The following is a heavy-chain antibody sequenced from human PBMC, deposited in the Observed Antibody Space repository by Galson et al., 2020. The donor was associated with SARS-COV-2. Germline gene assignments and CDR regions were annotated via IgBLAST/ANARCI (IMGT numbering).Heavy chain of an antibody. J-gene: IGHJ6*02. Sequence: GGSLRLSCAASGFTFSSYDMHWVRQAPGKGLEWVSVIYSGGSTYYADSVKGRFTISRDNSKNTLYLQMNSLRAEDTAVYYCARDYITGQWPMYYYYGMDVWGQGTTVTVSS. V-gene: IGHV3-53*01. CDR2: IYSGGST. D-gene: IGHD1-20*01. CDR1: GFTFSSYD. CDR3: ARDYITGQWPMYYYYGMDV.